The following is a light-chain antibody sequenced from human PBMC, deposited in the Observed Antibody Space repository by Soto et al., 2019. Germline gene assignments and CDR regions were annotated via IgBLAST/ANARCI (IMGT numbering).Light chain of an antibody. J-gene: IGLJ3*02. CDR1: ISNIGTNY. Sequence: QSVLTQPPSASGTPGQSVTFSCSGSISNIGTNYVYWYQQLPGTAHKLLISMSNQRPSGVPDRSSGSKSGTSASLAISGLRSEDEADYYCAAWDDSLSGWLFGGGTKLTVL. CDR2: MSN. V-gene: IGLV1-47*01. CDR3: AAWDDSLSGWL.